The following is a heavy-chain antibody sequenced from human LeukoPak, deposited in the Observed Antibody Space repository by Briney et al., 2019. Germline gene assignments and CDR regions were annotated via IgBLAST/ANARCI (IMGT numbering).Heavy chain of an antibody. CDR2: IYISGST. V-gene: IGHV4-4*07. Sequence: SETLSLTCTVSGGSISSYYWSWIRQPAGKGLEWIGRIYISGSTKYNASLKSRVTMSIDTSKNELSLKLSSVTAADTAVYFCARDRKGSNAVDYWGQGTLVTVSS. CDR1: GGSISSYY. D-gene: IGHD3-10*01. CDR3: ARDRKGSNAVDY. J-gene: IGHJ4*02.